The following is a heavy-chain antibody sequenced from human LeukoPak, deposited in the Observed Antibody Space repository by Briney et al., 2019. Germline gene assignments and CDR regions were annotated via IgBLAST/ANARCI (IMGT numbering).Heavy chain of an antibody. D-gene: IGHD2-15*01. V-gene: IGHV4-38-2*01. Sequence: PSETLSLTCAVSGYSISSGYYWGWIRQPPGKGLECIGSIYHSGSTYYNPSLKSRVTISVDTSKSQFSLKLSSVTAADTAVYYCARLGSTTLKVTDYWGQGTLVTVSS. CDR1: GYSISSGYY. CDR3: ARLGSTTLKVTDY. J-gene: IGHJ4*02. CDR2: IYHSGST.